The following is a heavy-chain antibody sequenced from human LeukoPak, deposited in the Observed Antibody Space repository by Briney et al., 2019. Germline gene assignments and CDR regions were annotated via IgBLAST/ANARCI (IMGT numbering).Heavy chain of an antibody. CDR1: GFTFSNCN. Sequence: GGYLRLSCSASGFTFSNCNMNWVRQAPGKGLEYVSAISNSGDTTYYVDSVKGRFTISRDNAKNTLYLQLTSLREEDTAVYYCVKYSGYDYFFDYWGQGTLVTVSS. J-gene: IGHJ4*02. V-gene: IGHV3-64D*06. CDR3: VKYSGYDYFFDY. D-gene: IGHD5-12*01. CDR2: ISNSGDTT.